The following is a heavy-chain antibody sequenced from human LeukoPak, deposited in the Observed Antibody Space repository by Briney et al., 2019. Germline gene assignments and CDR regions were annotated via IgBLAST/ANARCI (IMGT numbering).Heavy chain of an antibody. CDR3: ARAFDPHAYCSSTSCYSKYYYYYYGMDV. CDR1: GFTFSSYW. V-gene: IGHV3-30-3*01. D-gene: IGHD2-2*01. Sequence: GGSLRLSCAASGFTFSSYWMSWVRQAPGKGLEWVAVISYDGSNKYYADSVKGRFTISRDNSKKTLYLQMNSLRAEDTAVYYCARAFDPHAYCSSTSCYSKYYYYYYGMDVWGQGTTVTVSS. J-gene: IGHJ6*02. CDR2: ISYDGSNK.